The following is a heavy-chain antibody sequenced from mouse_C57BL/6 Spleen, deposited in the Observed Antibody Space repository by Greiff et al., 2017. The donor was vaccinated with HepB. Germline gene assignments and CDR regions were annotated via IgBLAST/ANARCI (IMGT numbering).Heavy chain of an antibody. CDR2: IDPENGDT. J-gene: IGHJ1*03. CDR1: GFNIKDDY. D-gene: IGHD2-2*01. CDR3: TTPMVTTRYFDV. V-gene: IGHV14-4*01. Sequence: VQLKESGAELVRPGASVKLSCTASGFNIKDDYMHWVKQRPEQGLEWIGWIDPENGDTEYASKFQGKATITADTSSNTAYLQLSSLTSEDTAVYYCTTPMVTTRYFDVWGTGTTVTVSS.